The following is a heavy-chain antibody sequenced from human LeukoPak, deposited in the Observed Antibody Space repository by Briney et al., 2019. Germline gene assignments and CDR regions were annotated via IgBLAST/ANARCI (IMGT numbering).Heavy chain of an antibody. J-gene: IGHJ6*03. CDR3: ATEGVGVSSSLYQHQLYMDD. Sequence: ASVRVSCKASGYTFTSFDINWVRQAPGQGLEWMGWLSPNSGDTAYAPKFLGRVTMTRNTSISTAYMELSSLTSEDTAVYYCATEGVGVSSSLYQHQLYMDDWGIGTTVTVSS. D-gene: IGHD6-6*01. CDR2: LSPNSGDT. V-gene: IGHV1-8*01. CDR1: GYTFTSFD.